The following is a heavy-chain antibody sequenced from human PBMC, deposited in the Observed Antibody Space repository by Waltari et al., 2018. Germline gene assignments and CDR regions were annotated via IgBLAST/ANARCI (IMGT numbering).Heavy chain of an antibody. CDR2: IYDTGRT. V-gene: IGHV4-39*02. CDR1: GGSIHSTVYY. CDR3: ARGHNYYGVAF. Sequence: QLQLQESGPGLVKPSATLSLTCTVSGGSIHSTVYYWAWIRQPPGKGLGWIGYIYDTGRTNYNPSLRSRVAMSIDTSNNKFSLKMSAVTAADTAVYFCARGHNYYGVAFWGQGTTVTVSS. J-gene: IGHJ6*02. D-gene: IGHD3-10*01.